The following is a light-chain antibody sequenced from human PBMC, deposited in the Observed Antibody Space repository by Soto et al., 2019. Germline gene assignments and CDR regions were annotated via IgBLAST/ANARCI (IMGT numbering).Light chain of an antibody. Sequence: DIVMTQSPDSLAVSLGERATINCKSSQSVLYSSNDKNYLAWYQQKAGQPPKLLVYWASTRESGVPDRFSGSGSGTDFTLTIGSLQAEDVAVYYCQQYYSTPLTFGGGTKVDIK. J-gene: IGKJ4*01. CDR2: WAS. CDR1: QSVLYSSNDKNY. V-gene: IGKV4-1*01. CDR3: QQYYSTPLT.